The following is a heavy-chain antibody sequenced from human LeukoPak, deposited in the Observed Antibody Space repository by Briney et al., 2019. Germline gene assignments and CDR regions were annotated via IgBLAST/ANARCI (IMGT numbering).Heavy chain of an antibody. CDR2: IYHSEST. J-gene: IGHJ4*02. CDR3: ARDSAKLGYFDY. D-gene: IGHD3-16*01. Sequence: SETLSLTCTVSGGSISSSSYYWGWIRQPPGKGLEWIGSIYHSESTYYNPSLKSRVTISVDTSKNQFSLKLSSVTAADTAVYYCARDSAKLGYFDYWGQGTLVTVSS. V-gene: IGHV4-39*07. CDR1: GGSISSSSYY.